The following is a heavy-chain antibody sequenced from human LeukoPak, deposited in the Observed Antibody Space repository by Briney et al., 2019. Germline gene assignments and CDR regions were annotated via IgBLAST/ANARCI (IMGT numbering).Heavy chain of an antibody. CDR2: INPDGRDT. V-gene: IGHV3-7*01. Sequence: PGGSLRLSCVVSGFTFNRCWMNWVRQAPGKGLECVAHINPDGRDTYYVDSVKGRFTISRDNAENSMYLQMNSLRVEDTAVYYCTSWGDTTAEYFQRWGQGTLVTVSS. D-gene: IGHD2-21*02. J-gene: IGHJ1*01. CDR1: GFTFNRCW. CDR3: TSWGDTTAEYFQR.